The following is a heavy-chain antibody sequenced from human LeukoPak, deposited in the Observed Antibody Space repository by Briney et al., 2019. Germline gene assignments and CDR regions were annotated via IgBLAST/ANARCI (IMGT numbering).Heavy chain of an antibody. Sequence: PSQTLSLTCPVSGGSISNCDYYWHCTPHSPGKALEGIRYIYHSGNPWYHPSRKSRVSLLIHQSKNQVSPKMTPLTAPDTALNFCVRVSGACSSSSCSYYPDYWGRGTQVTVSS. D-gene: IGHD2-2*01. CDR1: GGSISNCDYY. CDR2: IYHSGNP. J-gene: IGHJ4*02. CDR3: VRVSGACSSSSCSYYPDY. V-gene: IGHV4-30-4*01.